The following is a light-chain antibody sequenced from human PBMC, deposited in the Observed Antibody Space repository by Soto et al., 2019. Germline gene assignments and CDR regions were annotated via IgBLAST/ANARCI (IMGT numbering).Light chain of an antibody. CDR1: QSVSSSY. CDR2: SAS. V-gene: IGKV3-20*01. J-gene: IGKJ4*01. Sequence: EIVLTQSPGTLSLSPGERATLSCRASQSVSSSYLAWYQQKPGQAPRLLIYSASSRATGIPDRFSGSGSGTDFTLTISRLEPADFAVYYCQQYGRSPLTFGGGTKVDNK. CDR3: QQYGRSPLT.